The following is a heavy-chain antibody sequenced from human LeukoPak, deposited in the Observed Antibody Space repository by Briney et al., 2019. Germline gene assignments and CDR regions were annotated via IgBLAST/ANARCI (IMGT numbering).Heavy chain of an antibody. CDR1: GFTFSTYW. CDR3: ARDRRYGSGSYSTYYGMDV. Sequence: PGGSLRLSCAACGFTFSTYWMTLVRQAPGKGLEWVADIKEDGSEKYYVDSVKGRFTIFRDDAKKSLFLQMNSLRAEDTAVYYCARDRRYGSGSYSTYYGMDVWGQGTTVTVSS. D-gene: IGHD3-10*01. CDR2: IKEDGSEK. J-gene: IGHJ6*02. V-gene: IGHV3-7*01.